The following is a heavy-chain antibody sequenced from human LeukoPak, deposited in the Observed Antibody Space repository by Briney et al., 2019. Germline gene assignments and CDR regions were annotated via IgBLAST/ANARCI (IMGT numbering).Heavy chain of an antibody. Sequence: ASVKVSCKASGYTFTGYYMHWVRQAPGQGLDWMGWINPNSGGTNYAQKFQGRVTITRDTSITTAYMELSRLRSDDTAVYYCARDRLYGDPIDYWGQGTLVTVSS. D-gene: IGHD4-17*01. V-gene: IGHV1-2*02. CDR2: INPNSGGT. CDR1: GYTFTGYY. J-gene: IGHJ4*02. CDR3: ARDRLYGDPIDY.